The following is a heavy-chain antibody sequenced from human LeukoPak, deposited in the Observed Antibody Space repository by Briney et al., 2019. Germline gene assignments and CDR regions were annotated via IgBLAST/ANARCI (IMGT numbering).Heavy chain of an antibody. CDR1: GFTFGDYY. CDR2: ISSSASTI. CDR3: AREVHTGIDY. Sequence: GGSLRLSCAASGFTFGDYYMSWIRQAPGKGLEWVPYISSSASTIHYADSVKGRFTISRDNAKNSLYLQMNSLRAEDSAVYYCAREVHTGIDYWGQGTLVTVSS. V-gene: IGHV3-11*01. J-gene: IGHJ4*02. D-gene: IGHD1-14*01.